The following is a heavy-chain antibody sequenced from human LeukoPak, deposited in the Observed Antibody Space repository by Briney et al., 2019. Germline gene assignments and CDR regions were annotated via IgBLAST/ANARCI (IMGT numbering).Heavy chain of an antibody. Sequence: PSETLSLTCTVSGGSISSYYWSWIRQPPGKGLEYIGHIYYSGSTNYNPSLESRVTISVDTSKNQFSLKLSSVTAADTAVYYCARGFRGATQIFFDYWGQGTLVTVSS. D-gene: IGHD1-26*01. CDR1: GGSISSYY. V-gene: IGHV4-59*01. CDR2: IYYSGST. CDR3: ARGFRGATQIFFDY. J-gene: IGHJ4*02.